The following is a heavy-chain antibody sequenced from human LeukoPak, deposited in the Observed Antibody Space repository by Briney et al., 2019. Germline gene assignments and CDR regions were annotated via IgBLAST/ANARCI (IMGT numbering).Heavy chain of an antibody. CDR3: AKYGSTSLYYYYGMDV. J-gene: IGHJ6*02. Sequence: PGGSLRLSCAASGFTFSSYAMSWVRQAPGKGLEWVSAISGSGGSTYYADSVKGRFTISRDNSKNTLYLQMNSLRAEDTAVYYCAKYGSTSLYYYYGMDVWGQGTTVTVSS. CDR1: GFTFSSYA. D-gene: IGHD2-2*01. CDR2: ISGSGGST. V-gene: IGHV3-23*01.